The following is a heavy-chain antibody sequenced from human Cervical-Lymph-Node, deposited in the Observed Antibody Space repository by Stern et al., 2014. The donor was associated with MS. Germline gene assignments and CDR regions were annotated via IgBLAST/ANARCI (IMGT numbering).Heavy chain of an antibody. CDR2: ISSSSSYI. V-gene: IGHV3-21*01. CDR3: ARERDSSGYYLDY. D-gene: IGHD3-22*01. Sequence: EVQLVQSGGGLVKPGGSLRLSCAASGFTFSSYSMNWVRQAPGKGLEWVSSISSSSSYIYYADSVKGRFTISRDNAKNSLYLQMNSLRAEDTAVYYCARERDSSGYYLDYWGQGTLVTVSS. J-gene: IGHJ4*02. CDR1: GFTFSSYS.